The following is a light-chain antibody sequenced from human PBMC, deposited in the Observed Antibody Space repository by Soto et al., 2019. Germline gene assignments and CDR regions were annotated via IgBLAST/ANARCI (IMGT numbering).Light chain of an antibody. CDR1: KLGNKF. CDR3: QAWDSNTEV. J-gene: IGLJ2*01. Sequence: SSELTQPPSVSVSPGQTASITCSGDKLGNKFTFWYQQKPGQSPVLVIYQDTERPSGIPERFSGSNSGNTATLTISGTQAMDEADYYCQAWDSNTEVFGGGTKLTVL. V-gene: IGLV3-1*01. CDR2: QDT.